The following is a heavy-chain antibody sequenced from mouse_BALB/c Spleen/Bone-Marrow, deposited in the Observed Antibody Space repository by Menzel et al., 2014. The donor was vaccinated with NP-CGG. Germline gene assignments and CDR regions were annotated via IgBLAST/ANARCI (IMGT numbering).Heavy chain of an antibody. V-gene: IGHV1-9*01. D-gene: IGHD3-2*02. CDR1: GYTFSSYW. J-gene: IGHJ2*01. Sequence: VMLVESGAELMKPGASVKISCKATGYTFSSYWIEWVKQRPGHGLEWIGEILPGSGSTNYHEKFKGKATFTADTSSNTAYMQLSSLTSEDSAVYYCARNRQLKGFDYWGQGTTLTVSS. CDR3: ARNRQLKGFDY. CDR2: ILPGSGST.